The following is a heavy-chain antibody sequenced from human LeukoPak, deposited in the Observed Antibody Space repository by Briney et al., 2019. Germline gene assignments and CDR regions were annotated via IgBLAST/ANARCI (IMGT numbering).Heavy chain of an antibody. Sequence: SQTLSLTCTVSGGSISSGDYYWSWIRQPPGKGLEWIGYIYYSGSTYYNPSLKSRVTISVDTSKNQFSLKLSSATAADTAVYYCARDARYDFWSGWGIGGMDVWGQGTTVTVSS. V-gene: IGHV4-30-4*01. CDR3: ARDARYDFWSGWGIGGMDV. J-gene: IGHJ6*02. CDR1: GGSISSGDYY. CDR2: IYYSGST. D-gene: IGHD3-3*01.